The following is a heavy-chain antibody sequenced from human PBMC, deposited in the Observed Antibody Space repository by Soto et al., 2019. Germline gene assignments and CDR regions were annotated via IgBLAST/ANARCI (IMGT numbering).Heavy chain of an antibody. J-gene: IGHJ4*02. CDR2: ISNDGSKN. D-gene: IGHD4-17*01. CDR3: SKVPLRPYYFDY. Sequence: QVQLVDSGGGVVQPGGSLRLSCAASGCTFSNYGMHWVRQAPGKGLEWVAFISNDGSKNYYADSVRGRFTISRDNSMNTLFLQMNSLRPEDTATYYCSKVPLRPYYFDYWGPGTLVTVSS. CDR1: GCTFSNYG. V-gene: IGHV3-30*18.